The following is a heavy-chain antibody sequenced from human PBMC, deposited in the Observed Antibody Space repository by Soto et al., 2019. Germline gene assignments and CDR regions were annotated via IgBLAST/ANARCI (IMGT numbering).Heavy chain of an antibody. J-gene: IGHJ4*02. D-gene: IGHD2-15*01. CDR3: ARAGYCSGGNCYSGRVDY. CDR1: GGSFSGYY. Sequence: QVQLQQWGAGLLKPSETLSLTCAVYGGSFSGYYWSWIRQPPGKGLEWIGEINHSGSTNYNPSLKSRVTISVDTSKNQFSLKLSSVTAADTAVYYCARAGYCSGGNCYSGRVDYWGQGTLVTVSS. V-gene: IGHV4-34*01. CDR2: INHSGST.